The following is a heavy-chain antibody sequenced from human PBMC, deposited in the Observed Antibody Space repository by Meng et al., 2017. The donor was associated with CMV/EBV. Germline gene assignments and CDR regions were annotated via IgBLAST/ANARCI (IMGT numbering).Heavy chain of an antibody. D-gene: IGHD2-2*01. CDR1: GFTVSSNY. CDR2: IYGGGST. V-gene: IGHV3-53*01. J-gene: IGHJ6*02. CDR3: AHRGVPAGGGMDV. Sequence: GGSLRPSCAASGFTVSSNYMSWARQAPGKGLEWVSVIYGGGSTYYADSVKGRFTISRDNSKNTLYLHMNSLRAEDTAVYYCAHRGVPAGGGMDVWGQGTTVTVSS.